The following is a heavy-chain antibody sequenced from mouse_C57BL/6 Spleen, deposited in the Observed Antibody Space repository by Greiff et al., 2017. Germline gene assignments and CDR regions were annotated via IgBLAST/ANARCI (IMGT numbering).Heavy chain of an antibody. CDR2: ISDGGSYT. Sequence: EVQGVESGGGLVKPGGSLKLSCAASGFTFSSYAMSWVRQTPEKRLEWVATISDGGSYTYYPDNVKGRFTISRDNAKNNLYLQMSHLKSEDTAMYYCARVIVSYFDYWGQGTTLTVSS. CDR1: GFTFSSYA. CDR3: ARVIVSYFDY. D-gene: IGHD2-10*02. V-gene: IGHV5-4*01. J-gene: IGHJ2*01.